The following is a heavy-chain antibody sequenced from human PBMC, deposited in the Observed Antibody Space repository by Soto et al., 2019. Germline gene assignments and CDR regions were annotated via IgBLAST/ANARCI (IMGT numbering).Heavy chain of an antibody. V-gene: IGHV3-74*01. CDR2: MNSDGSTT. CDR1: GFTFANHW. J-gene: IGHJ4*02. CDR3: ATAEVDY. Sequence: GGSLRLSCAVSGFTFANHWMHWVRQAPGKGLEWVSRMNSDGSTTDYADSVKGRFTVSRDNAKNTLYLQMNSLRAEDTAVYYCATAEVDYWGPGTLVTVSS.